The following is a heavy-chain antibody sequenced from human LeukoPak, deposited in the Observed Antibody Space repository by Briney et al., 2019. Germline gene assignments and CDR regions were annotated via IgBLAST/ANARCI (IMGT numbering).Heavy chain of an antibody. D-gene: IGHD3-16*02. CDR3: ARGPHDYVCGSYRYGSFDY. J-gene: IGHJ4*02. Sequence: PSETLSLTCAVYGGSFSGYYWSWIRQPPGKGLEWIGEINHSGSTNYNPSLKSRVTISVDTSKNQFSLKLSSVTAADTAVYYCARGPHDYVCGSYRYGSFDYWGQGTLVTVSS. V-gene: IGHV4-34*01. CDR2: INHSGST. CDR1: GGSFSGYY.